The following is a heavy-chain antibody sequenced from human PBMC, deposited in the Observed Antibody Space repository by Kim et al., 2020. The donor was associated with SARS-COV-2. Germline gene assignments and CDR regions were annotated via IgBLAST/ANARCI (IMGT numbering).Heavy chain of an antibody. D-gene: IGHD3-3*01. CDR1: GFTVSSNY. CDR3: ARGMPGKYDFWSGYARPFDY. CDR2: IYSGGST. V-gene: IGHV3-53*01. Sequence: GGSLRLSCAASGFTVSSNYMSWVRQAPGKGLEWVSVIYSGGSTYYADSVKGRFTISRDNSKNTLYLQMNSLRAEDTAVYYCARGMPGKYDFWSGYARPFDYWGQGTLVTVSS. J-gene: IGHJ4*02.